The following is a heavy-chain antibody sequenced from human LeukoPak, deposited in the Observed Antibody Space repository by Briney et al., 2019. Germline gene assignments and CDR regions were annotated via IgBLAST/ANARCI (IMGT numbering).Heavy chain of an antibody. CDR3: AKSSYYDSSGYYREYYFDY. D-gene: IGHD3-22*01. V-gene: IGHV3-23*01. Sequence: GGSLRLSCAASGFIFSSYAMSWVRQAPGKGLEWVSSVSGGGGSTYYADSVKGRFTISRDNSKSTLFLQMNSLRAEDTAVYYCAKSSYYDSSGYYREYYFDYWGQGTLVTVSS. CDR2: VSGGGGST. CDR1: GFIFSSYA. J-gene: IGHJ4*02.